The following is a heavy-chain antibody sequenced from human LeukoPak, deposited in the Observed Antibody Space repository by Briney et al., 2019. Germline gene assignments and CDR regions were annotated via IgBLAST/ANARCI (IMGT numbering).Heavy chain of an antibody. CDR3: ARDHHSNSWYVGTTDFDY. D-gene: IGHD6-13*01. CDR1: GYTFTSYY. Sequence: ASVKVSCKASGYTFTSYYMHWVRQAPGQGLEWMGIINPSGGSTSYAQKFQGRVTMTRDTSTSTVYMELSSLRSEDTAVYYCARDHHSNSWYVGTTDFDYWGQGTLVTVSS. V-gene: IGHV1-46*01. J-gene: IGHJ4*02. CDR2: INPSGGST.